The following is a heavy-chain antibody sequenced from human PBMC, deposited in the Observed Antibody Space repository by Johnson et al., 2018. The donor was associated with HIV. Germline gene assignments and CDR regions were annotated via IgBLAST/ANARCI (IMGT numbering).Heavy chain of an antibody. CDR1: GFTFSSYG. V-gene: IGHV3-74*01. CDR2: INSDGSST. Sequence: VQLVEAGGGVVRPGGSLRLSCAASGFTFSSYGMHWVRQAPGKGLVWVSRINSDGSSTSYADSVKGRFTISRDNSKNTLYLQMNSLRAEDTAVYYCARDVLGDGTYPPDAFDIWGQGTMVTVSS. CDR3: ARDVLGDGTYPPDAFDI. D-gene: IGHD2-8*02. J-gene: IGHJ3*02.